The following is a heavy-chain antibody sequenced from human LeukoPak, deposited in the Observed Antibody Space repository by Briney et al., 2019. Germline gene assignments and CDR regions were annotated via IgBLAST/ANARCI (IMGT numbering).Heavy chain of an antibody. Sequence: SVKVSCKASGGTFSSYAISWVRQAPGQGLEWMGRIIPILGIANYAQKFQGRVTITADKSTSTAYMELSSLRSEDTAVYYCAIDHSGSYLIYYYYGMDVWGQGTTVTVSS. CDR1: GGTFSSYA. V-gene: IGHV1-69*04. J-gene: IGHJ6*02. D-gene: IGHD1-26*01. CDR3: AIDHSGSYLIYYYYGMDV. CDR2: IIPILGIA.